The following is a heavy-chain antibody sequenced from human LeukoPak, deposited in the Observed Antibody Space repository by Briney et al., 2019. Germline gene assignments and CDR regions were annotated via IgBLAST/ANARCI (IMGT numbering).Heavy chain of an antibody. CDR3: AREKYDYVWGSYRYRPFDY. CDR1: GFTFSSYW. Sequence: GGSLRLSCAASGFTFSSYWMSWARQAPGKGLEWVANIKQDGSEKYYVDSVKGRFTISRDNAKNSLCLQMNSLRAEDTAVYYCAREKYDYVWGSYRYRPFDYWGQGTLVTVSS. V-gene: IGHV3-7*01. D-gene: IGHD3-16*02. CDR2: IKQDGSEK. J-gene: IGHJ4*02.